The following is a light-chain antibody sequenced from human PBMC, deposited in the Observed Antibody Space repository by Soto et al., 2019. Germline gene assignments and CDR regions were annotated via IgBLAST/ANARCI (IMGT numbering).Light chain of an antibody. J-gene: IGLJ1*01. Sequence: QAVLTQPRPVSGAPGQRVTISCTGSSSNIGAGYDVHWYQQLPGTAPKLLIYANSNRPSGVPGRFCGYKSGSSAALALTELQAEDEADYYCQSYDSSLSGYGFGTGTTVTVL. CDR3: QSYDSSLSGYG. V-gene: IGLV1-40*01. CDR1: SSNIGAGYD. CDR2: ANS.